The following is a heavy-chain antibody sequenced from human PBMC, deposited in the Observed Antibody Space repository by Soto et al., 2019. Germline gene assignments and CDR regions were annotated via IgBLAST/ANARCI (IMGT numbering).Heavy chain of an antibody. CDR1: GYTFTSYD. CDR3: ARVQYYYYYMDV. CDR2: MNPNSGNT. Sequence: ASVKVSCKASGYTFTSYDINWVRQATGQGLEWMGWMNPNSGNTGYAQKFQGRVTMTRNTSISTAYMELSSLRSEDTAVYYCARVQYYYYYMDVWGKGTTVTVSS. J-gene: IGHJ6*03. V-gene: IGHV1-8*01.